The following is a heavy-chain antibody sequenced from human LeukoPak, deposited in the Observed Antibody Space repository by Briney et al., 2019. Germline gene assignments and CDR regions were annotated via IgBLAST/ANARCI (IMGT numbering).Heavy chain of an antibody. V-gene: IGHV3-23*01. Sequence: GGSLRLSCAASGFTFSSYAMSWVRQAPGKGLEWVSAISGSGGRTYYADSVEGRFTISRDNSKNTLYLQMDSLRAEDTAVYYCAKGGSMTLAVYWGQGTLVTVSS. CDR2: ISGSGGRT. D-gene: IGHD3-10*01. J-gene: IGHJ4*02. CDR3: AKGGSMTLAVY. CDR1: GFTFSSYA.